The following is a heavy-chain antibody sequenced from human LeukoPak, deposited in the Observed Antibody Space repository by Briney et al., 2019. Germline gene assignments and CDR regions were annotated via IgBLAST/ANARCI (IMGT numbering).Heavy chain of an antibody. CDR3: AREGPGAIYSSGGSCYSAFDI. CDR1: GYTFTGYY. J-gene: IGHJ3*02. CDR2: INPNSGGT. V-gene: IGHV1-2*06. D-gene: IGHD2-15*01. Sequence: ASVKVSCKASGYTFTGYYMHWVRQAPGQGLEWMGRINPNSGGTNYAQKFQGRVTMTRDTSTSTAYMELSRLRSDDTAVYYCAREGPGAIYSSGGSCYSAFDIWGRGTMVTVSS.